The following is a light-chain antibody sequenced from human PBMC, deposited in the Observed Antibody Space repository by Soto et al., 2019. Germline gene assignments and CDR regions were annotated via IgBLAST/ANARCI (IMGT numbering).Light chain of an antibody. J-gene: IGKJ1*01. V-gene: IGKV3-15*01. Sequence: EIELTQSPGTLSVSPREMATLSCRASQNIATDMAWYQQTPGRPPRLLIYSVSTRATGVPARFSGSGSGTDFTLTISNLESEDFSVYYCQQYYNGPPWTLGQGTKVDIK. CDR2: SVS. CDR3: QQYYNGPPWT. CDR1: QNIATD.